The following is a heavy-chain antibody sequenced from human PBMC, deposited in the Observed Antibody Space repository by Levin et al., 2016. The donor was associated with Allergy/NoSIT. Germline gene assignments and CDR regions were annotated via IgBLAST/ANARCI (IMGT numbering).Heavy chain of an antibody. V-gene: IGHV3-49*02. CDR2: IRSKAYGGTT. CDR3: TRYGTSCYGCYEGDYYYYYGMDV. J-gene: IGHJ6*02. D-gene: IGHD2-2*01. Sequence: WIRQPPGEGAGVGRFIRSKAYGGTTEYAASVKGRFTISRDDSKSIAYLQMNSLKTEDTAVYYCTRYGTSCYGCYEGDYYYYYGMDVWGQGTTVTVSS.